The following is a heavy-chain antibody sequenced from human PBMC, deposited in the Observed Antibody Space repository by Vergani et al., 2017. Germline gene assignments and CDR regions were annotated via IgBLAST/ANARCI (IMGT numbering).Heavy chain of an antibody. V-gene: IGHV4-30-4*01. CDR1: GDSMNSDDFY. CDR2: IFYSGST. CDR3: ARFKWHDIDY. D-gene: IGHD1-20*01. J-gene: IGHJ4*02. Sequence: QVQLQESGPGLVKPSQTLFLTCTVSGDSMNSDDFYWSWIRQPPGKGLGWIGNIFYSGSTYYNPSLKSRLTLSVALSKNLFSLKLNSVTAADSAVYYCARFKWHDIDYWGQGTLVTVSS.